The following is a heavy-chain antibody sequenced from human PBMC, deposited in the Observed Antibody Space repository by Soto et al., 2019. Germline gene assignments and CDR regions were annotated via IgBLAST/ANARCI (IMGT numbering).Heavy chain of an antibody. CDR2: IYYSGST. Sequence: SETLSLTCTVSGGSISSSSYYWGWIRQPPGKGLEWIGSIYYSGSTYYNPSLKSRVTISVDTSKNQFSLKLSSVTAADTAVYYCARCLPGLGYSYGRYYYGMDVWGQGTMVTVSS. CDR1: GGSISSSSYY. J-gene: IGHJ6*02. V-gene: IGHV4-39*01. D-gene: IGHD5-18*01. CDR3: ARCLPGLGYSYGRYYYGMDV.